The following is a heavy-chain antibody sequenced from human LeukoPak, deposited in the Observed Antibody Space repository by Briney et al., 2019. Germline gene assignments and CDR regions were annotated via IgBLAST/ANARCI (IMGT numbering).Heavy chain of an antibody. CDR3: AKGGCYDFWSGYSYYYYYMDV. J-gene: IGHJ6*03. D-gene: IGHD3-3*01. V-gene: IGHV3-66*01. Sequence: GGSLRLSCAASGFTVGNNYMNWVRQAPGKGLEWASLIFSHGETSYADSVKGRFTISRDNSKNTLYLQMNSLRAEDTAVYYCAKGGCYDFWSGYSYYYYYMDVWGKGTTVTVSS. CDR2: IFSHGET. CDR1: GFTVGNNY.